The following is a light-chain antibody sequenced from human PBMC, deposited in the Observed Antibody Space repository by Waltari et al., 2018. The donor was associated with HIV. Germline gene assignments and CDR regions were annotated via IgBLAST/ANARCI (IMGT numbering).Light chain of an antibody. V-gene: IGLV3-10*01. CDR1: ALTKTY. CDR3: YSTDTSGHHRV. Sequence: SYELTQPPSVSVSPGQTTRTTCPGDALTKTYAYWYQQKSGQAPVLVIYEDSKRPSGIPERFSGSSSGTVATLTISGAQVEDESDYYCYSTDTSGHHRVFGGGTKLTVL. CDR2: EDS. J-gene: IGLJ2*01.